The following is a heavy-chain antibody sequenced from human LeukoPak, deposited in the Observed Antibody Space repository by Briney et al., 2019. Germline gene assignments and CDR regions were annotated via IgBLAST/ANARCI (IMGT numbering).Heavy chain of an antibody. V-gene: IGHV1-69*04. CDR1: GYTFTSYA. Sequence: SVKVSCKASGYTFTSYAMNWVRQAPGQGLEWMGRIIPILGIANYAQKFQGRVTITADKSTSTAYMELSSLRSEDTAVYYCASPDYYDSSGYSGAPDAFDIWGQGTMVTVSS. J-gene: IGHJ3*02. CDR3: ASPDYYDSSGYSGAPDAFDI. CDR2: IIPILGIA. D-gene: IGHD3-22*01.